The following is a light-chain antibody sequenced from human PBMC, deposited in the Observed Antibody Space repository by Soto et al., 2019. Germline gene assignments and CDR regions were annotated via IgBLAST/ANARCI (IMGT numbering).Light chain of an antibody. V-gene: IGKV1-33*01. J-gene: IGKJ5*01. Sequence: DIQMTQSPSSLSTSVGDRVTITWQASQDISTSLNWYQQKPGKAPKLLMYDASNLETGVPSRFSGSGSGTDFTLTINSLQPEDIATYYCQQYEKLPITFGPGTRLEIK. CDR2: DAS. CDR1: QDISTS. CDR3: QQYEKLPIT.